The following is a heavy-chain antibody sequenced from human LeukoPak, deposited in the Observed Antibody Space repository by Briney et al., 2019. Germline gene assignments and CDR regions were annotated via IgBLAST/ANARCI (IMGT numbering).Heavy chain of an antibody. J-gene: IGHJ4*02. CDR3: AKGDTGVIRRYYLDS. CDR2: TDTSGVIT. Sequence: GVSLRLSCAASGFTFSNYGMNWVRQAPGQGLEWVSVTDTSGVITYYTDSVKGRFTISRDNSKNTLNLQMDSLRVEDTAVYYCAKGDTGVIRRYYLDSWGQGTLVTVSS. CDR1: GFTFSNYG. V-gene: IGHV3-23*05. D-gene: IGHD5-18*01.